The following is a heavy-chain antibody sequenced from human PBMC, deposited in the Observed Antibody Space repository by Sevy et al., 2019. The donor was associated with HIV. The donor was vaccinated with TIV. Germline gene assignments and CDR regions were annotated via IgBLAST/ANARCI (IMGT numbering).Heavy chain of an antibody. CDR3: AKDRGSDYGDYFRNY. J-gene: IGHJ4*02. D-gene: IGHD4-17*01. CDR2: ISGSGGST. Sequence: GGSLRLSCAASGFTFSSYAMSWVRQAPGKGLEWVSAISGSGGSTYYADSVKGRFTISRDNSKNTLYLQMSSLRAEDTAIYYCAKDRGSDYGDYFRNYWGQGTLVTVSS. CDR1: GFTFSSYA. V-gene: IGHV3-23*01.